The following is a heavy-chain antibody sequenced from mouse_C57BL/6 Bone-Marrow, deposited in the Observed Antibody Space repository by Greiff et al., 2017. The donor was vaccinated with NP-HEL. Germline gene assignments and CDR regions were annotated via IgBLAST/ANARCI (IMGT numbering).Heavy chain of an antibody. CDR1: GYAFTNYL. Sequence: VQLQESGAELVRPGTSVKVSCKASGYAFTNYLIEWVKQRPGQGLEWIGVINPGSGGTNYNEKFKGKATLTADKSSSTAYMQLSSLTSEDSAVYFCARSGYGSSLFDVWGTGTTVTVSS. V-gene: IGHV1-54*01. D-gene: IGHD1-1*01. CDR2: INPGSGGT. J-gene: IGHJ1*03. CDR3: ARSGYGSSLFDV.